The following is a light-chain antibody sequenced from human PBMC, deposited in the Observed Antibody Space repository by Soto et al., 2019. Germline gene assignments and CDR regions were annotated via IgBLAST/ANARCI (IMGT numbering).Light chain of an antibody. V-gene: IGKV1-9*01. CDR3: QQLKSYPPTT. CDR2: AAS. J-gene: IGKJ5*01. Sequence: DIQLTQSPSFLSASVGDRVTITCRASQGISSYLAWYQQKPGKAPKLLIYAASTLQSGVPSRFSGSGSGTEFTLTISSLQPEDFATYYCQQLKSYPPTTFGQETRLEIK. CDR1: QGISSY.